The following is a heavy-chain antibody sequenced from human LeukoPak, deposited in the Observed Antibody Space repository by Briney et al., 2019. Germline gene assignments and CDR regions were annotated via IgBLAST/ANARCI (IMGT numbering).Heavy chain of an antibody. CDR3: AKDMSGDYQFDY. V-gene: IGHV3-9*01. D-gene: IGHD4-17*01. J-gene: IGHJ4*02. CDR1: GFIFDDYA. Sequence: GGSLRLSCAASGFIFDDYAMHWVRQAPGKGLEWVSGISWNSGSIGYADSVKGRFTISRDNAKNSLFLQMNSLRAEDTALYYCAKDMSGDYQFDYWGQGTLVTVSS. CDR2: ISWNSGSI.